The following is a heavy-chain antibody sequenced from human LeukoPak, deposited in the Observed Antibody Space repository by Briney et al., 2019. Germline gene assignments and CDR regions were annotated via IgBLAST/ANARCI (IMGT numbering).Heavy chain of an antibody. CDR2: IKQDGSEK. Sequence: GGSLRLSCTASGFTFSGYSMNWIRQAPGKGLEWVANIKQDGSEKYYVDSVKGRFTISRDNAKTSLFLQMNSLRIDDTAMYYCTRTVNAASDFWGQGTLVTVSS. D-gene: IGHD2-2*01. CDR1: GFTFSGYS. CDR3: TRTVNAASDF. J-gene: IGHJ4*02. V-gene: IGHV3-7*03.